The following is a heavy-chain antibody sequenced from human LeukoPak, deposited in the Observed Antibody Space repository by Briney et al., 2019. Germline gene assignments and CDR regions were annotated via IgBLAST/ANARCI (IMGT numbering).Heavy chain of an antibody. J-gene: IGHJ5*02. CDR3: ARGYGSSGYQS. V-gene: IGHV4-59*01. CDR2: IYYSGST. CDR1: GGSISSYY. D-gene: IGHD3-22*01. Sequence: PSETLSLTCTVSGGSISSYYWSWIRQPPGKGLEWIGYIYYSGSTNYNPSLKSRVTISVDTSKNQFSLKLSSVTAADTAVYYCARGYGSSGYQSWGQGTLVTVSS.